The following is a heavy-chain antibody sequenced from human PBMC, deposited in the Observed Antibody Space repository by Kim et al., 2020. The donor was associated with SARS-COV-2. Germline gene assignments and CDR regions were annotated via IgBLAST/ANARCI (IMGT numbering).Heavy chain of an antibody. D-gene: IGHD3-16*02. V-gene: IGHV1-46*01. J-gene: IGHJ4*02. Sequence: ASVKVSCKASGYTFTSYYMHWVRQAPGQGLEWMGIINPSGGSTSYAQKFQGRVTMTRDTSTSTVYMELSSLRSEDTAVYYCARVRAAGLRLGELSFDYWGQGTLVTVSS. CDR2: INPSGGST. CDR3: ARVRAAGLRLGELSFDY. CDR1: GYTFTSYY.